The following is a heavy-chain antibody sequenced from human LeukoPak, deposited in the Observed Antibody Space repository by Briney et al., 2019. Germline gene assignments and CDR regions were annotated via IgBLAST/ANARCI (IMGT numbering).Heavy chain of an antibody. CDR1: GFTFSNYE. V-gene: IGHV3-48*03. Sequence: GGSLRLSCAAPGFTFSNYEMNWVRQAPGKGLEWVSSISSSGRSKYYADSVKGRFTISRDNAKNSLYLHMNSLRAEDTAVYYCARDLIKYYDSSGYHDYWGQGTLVTVSS. CDR3: ARDLIKYYDSSGYHDY. CDR2: ISSSGRSK. J-gene: IGHJ4*02. D-gene: IGHD3-22*01.